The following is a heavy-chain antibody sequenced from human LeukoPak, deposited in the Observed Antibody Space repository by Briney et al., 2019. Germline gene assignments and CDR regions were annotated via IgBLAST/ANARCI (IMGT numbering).Heavy chain of an antibody. D-gene: IGHD4-17*01. Sequence: ASVKVSCKVSGYTLTELSMHWVRQAPGKGLEWMGGFDPEDGETIYAQKFQGRVTMTEDTSTDTAYMELSSLRSEDTAVYYCATALRYGDNNWLDPWGQGTLVTVSS. CDR2: FDPEDGET. J-gene: IGHJ5*02. CDR3: ATALRYGDNNWLDP. V-gene: IGHV1-24*01. CDR1: GYTLTELS.